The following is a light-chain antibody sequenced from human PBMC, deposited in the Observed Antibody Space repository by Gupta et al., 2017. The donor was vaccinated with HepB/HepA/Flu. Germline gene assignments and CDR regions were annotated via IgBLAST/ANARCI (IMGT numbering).Light chain of an antibody. CDR1: QSVLYRSNNKNS. Sequence: IVIPQSPAPLAVSLGERATIHCTSSQSVLYRSNNKNSLAWYQQKPGQPPKLLIYGASTREAGVPERFSGSGLGTDFTLTSSSLQAEDVAVYYWQQDCTTPFFGGGTKVEIK. CDR3: QQDCTTPF. CDR2: GAS. V-gene: IGKV4-1*01. J-gene: IGKJ4*01.